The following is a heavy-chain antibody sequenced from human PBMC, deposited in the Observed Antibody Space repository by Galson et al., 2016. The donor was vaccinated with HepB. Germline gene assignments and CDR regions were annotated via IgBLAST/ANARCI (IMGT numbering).Heavy chain of an antibody. CDR2: IKEDGSDK. V-gene: IGHV3-7*02. D-gene: IGHD3-10*01. J-gene: IGHJ4*02. CDR1: GFTFKNYW. Sequence: SLRLSCAASGFTFKNYWMTWVRQAPGRGLEWVANIKEDGSDKYYVDSVRGRFTISRDNAKNSVYLQMNSLRAEDTALYYCARGEATVVRGATAADWGQGTLVTVSS. CDR3: ARGEATVVRGATAAD.